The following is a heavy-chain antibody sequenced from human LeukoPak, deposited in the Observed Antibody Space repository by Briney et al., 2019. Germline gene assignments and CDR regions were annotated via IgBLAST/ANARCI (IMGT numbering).Heavy chain of an antibody. J-gene: IGHJ4*02. Sequence: PGGSLRLSCAASGFTFSSYAMSWVRQAPGKGLEWVSAISGSGGSTYYADSVKGRFTISRDNSKNTLYLQMNSLRAEDTAVYNCAKYTGRDYYDSSGSLCFDYWGQGTLVTVSS. CDR1: GFTFSSYA. V-gene: IGHV3-23*01. D-gene: IGHD3-22*01. CDR2: ISGSGGST. CDR3: AKYTGRDYYDSSGSLCFDY.